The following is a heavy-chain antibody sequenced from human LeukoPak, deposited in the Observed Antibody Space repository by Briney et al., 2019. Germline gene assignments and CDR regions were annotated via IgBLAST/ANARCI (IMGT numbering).Heavy chain of an antibody. CDR1: GFTFSSYS. CDR2: ISSSSSYI. CDR3: AIESSGMGYYFDY. D-gene: IGHD3-22*01. V-gene: IGHV3-21*04. J-gene: IGHJ4*02. Sequence: GGSLRLSCAASGFTFSSYSMNWVRQAPGKGLEWVSSISSSSSYIYYADSVKGRFTISRDNAKNSLYLQMNSLRAEDTAVYYCAIESSGMGYYFDYWGQGTLVTVSS.